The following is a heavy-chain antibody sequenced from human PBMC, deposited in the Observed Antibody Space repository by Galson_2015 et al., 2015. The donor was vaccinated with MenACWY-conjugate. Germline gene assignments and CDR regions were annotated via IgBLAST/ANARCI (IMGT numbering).Heavy chain of an antibody. CDR2: TYYRSRWHN. D-gene: IGHD6-13*01. Sequence: CAISGDSVSSNSAAWTWIRQSPSRGLEWLGRTYYRSRWHNDYAVSVKSRITINPDTSRNQLSLQLSSVTPEDTAVYYCARGVTRTSGTINWYFDFWGRGTLFTVSS. J-gene: IGHJ2*01. V-gene: IGHV6-1*01. CDR3: ARGVTRTSGTINWYFDF. CDR1: GDSVSSNSAA.